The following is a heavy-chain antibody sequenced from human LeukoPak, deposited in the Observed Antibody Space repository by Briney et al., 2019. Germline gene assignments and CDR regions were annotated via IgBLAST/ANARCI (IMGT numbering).Heavy chain of an antibody. CDR2: ISPVFCAD. Sequence: SVKVSCKASGGTFLCYAFRGVRQAPGQGLDWIGGISPVFCADHDGEKFQDSVTITTDESTNTVYMELSSLRSDDTAVYYCASSRGLLHYYMDVWGKGTTVTVSS. D-gene: IGHD3-22*01. CDR3: ASSRGLLHYYMDV. CDR1: GGTFLCYA. V-gene: IGHV1-69*05. J-gene: IGHJ6*03.